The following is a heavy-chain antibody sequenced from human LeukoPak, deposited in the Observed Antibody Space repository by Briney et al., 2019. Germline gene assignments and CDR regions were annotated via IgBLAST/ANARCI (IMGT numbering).Heavy chain of an antibody. CDR2: ISGSGNST. Sequence: GGSLRLSCAASGLTLSGSAMSWVRQAPGKGLEWVSLISGSGNSTYYADSVKGRFTISRDNSKNTLYLQMNSLRAEDTAVYYCAKGLVLVSANRYYFDYWGQGTLVTVSS. J-gene: IGHJ4*02. V-gene: IGHV3-23*01. CDR3: AKGLVLVSANRYYFDY. D-gene: IGHD2-15*01. CDR1: GLTLSGSA.